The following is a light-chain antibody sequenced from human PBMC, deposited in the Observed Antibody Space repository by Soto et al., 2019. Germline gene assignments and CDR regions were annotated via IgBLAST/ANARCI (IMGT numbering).Light chain of an antibody. V-gene: IGKV1-8*01. CDR3: QQYYSYPAT. CDR2: AAS. Sequence: AIRMTQSPSSLSASTGDRVTITCRASQGISSYLAWYQQKPGKAPKLLIYAASTLQSGVPSRFSGSGSGTDFILPISCLQSEDFATYYCQQYYSYPATFGPGTKVDIK. J-gene: IGKJ3*01. CDR1: QGISSY.